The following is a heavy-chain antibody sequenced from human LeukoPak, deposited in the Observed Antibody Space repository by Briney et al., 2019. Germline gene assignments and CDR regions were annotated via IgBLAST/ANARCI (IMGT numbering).Heavy chain of an antibody. J-gene: IGHJ3*02. CDR1: GFTFSSYS. CDR3: ARDQYSGHWYYALDI. Sequence: GGSLRLSCAASGFTFSSYSMNWVRQAPGKGLEWVSYISSSISVIYYADSVKGRFTISRDNAKNSLYLQMNSLRDEDTAVYYCARDQYSGHWYYALDIWGQGTMVTVS. V-gene: IGHV3-48*02. D-gene: IGHD6-19*01. CDR2: ISSSISVI.